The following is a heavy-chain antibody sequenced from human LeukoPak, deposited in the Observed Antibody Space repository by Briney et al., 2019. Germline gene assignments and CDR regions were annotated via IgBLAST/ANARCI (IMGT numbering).Heavy chain of an antibody. CDR3: ASPGDYYDSSGYPSFDY. V-gene: IGHV1-69*13. D-gene: IGHD3-22*01. CDR2: IIPIFGTA. J-gene: IGHJ4*02. CDR1: GGTFSSYA. Sequence: GASVKVSCKASGGTFSSYAISWVRQAPGQGLEWMGGIIPIFGTANYAQKFQGRVTITADESTSTAYMELSSLRSEDTAVYYCASPGDYYDSSGYPSFDYWGQGTLVTVSS.